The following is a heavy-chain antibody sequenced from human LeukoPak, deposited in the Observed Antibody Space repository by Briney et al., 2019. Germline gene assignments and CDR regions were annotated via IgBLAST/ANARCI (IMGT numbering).Heavy chain of an antibody. CDR1: GFTFSSYE. CDR2: ISSSGSTI. CDR3: AELGITMIGGV. J-gene: IGHJ6*04. D-gene: IGHD3-10*02. V-gene: IGHV3-48*03. Sequence: GGSLRLSCAASGFTFSSYEMNWVRQAPGKGLEWVSYISSSGSTIYYADSVKGRFTISRDNATNSLYLRMNSLRAEDTAVYYCAELGITMIGGVWGKGTTVTISS.